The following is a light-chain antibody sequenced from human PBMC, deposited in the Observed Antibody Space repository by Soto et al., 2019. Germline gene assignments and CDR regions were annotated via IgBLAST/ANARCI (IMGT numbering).Light chain of an antibody. CDR1: QSVSSSY. CDR2: DAS. Sequence: DIVLTQSPGTLSLSPGERATLSCRASQSVSSSYLVWHQQKPGQAPRLLIYDASTRATGIPARFSGSGSGTDFTLTITSLEPEDFAVYYCQQRSNWPPTFGQGTKVDI. V-gene: IGKV3D-20*02. CDR3: QQRSNWPPT. J-gene: IGKJ1*01.